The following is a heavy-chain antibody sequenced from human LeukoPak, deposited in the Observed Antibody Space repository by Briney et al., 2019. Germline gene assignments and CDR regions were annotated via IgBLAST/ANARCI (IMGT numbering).Heavy chain of an antibody. V-gene: IGHV1-18*01. D-gene: IGHD2-2*01. J-gene: IGHJ4*02. CDR1: GYTFTSYG. CDR3: ARGRVVVPAAILQYYFDY. Sequence: ASVKVSCKASGYTFTSYGISWVRQAPGQGLEWMGWISAYNGNTNYAQKLQGRVTMTTDTSTSTAYMELRSLRSDDTAVYYCARGRVVVPAAILQYYFDYWGQGTLVTVSS. CDR2: ISAYNGNT.